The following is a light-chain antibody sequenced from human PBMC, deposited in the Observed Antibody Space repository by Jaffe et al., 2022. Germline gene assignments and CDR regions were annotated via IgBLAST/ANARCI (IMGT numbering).Light chain of an antibody. J-gene: IGLJ1*01. Sequence: QSALTQPPSASGSPGQSVTISCTGTSSDVGSYDYVSWYQQQPGKAPKLIIYEVSKRPSGVPDRFSGSKSGNTASLTVSGLQAEDEADYYCSSYGGSNNYVFGTGTKVTVL. CDR1: SSDVGSYDY. CDR2: EVS. V-gene: IGLV2-8*01. CDR3: SSYGGSNNYV.